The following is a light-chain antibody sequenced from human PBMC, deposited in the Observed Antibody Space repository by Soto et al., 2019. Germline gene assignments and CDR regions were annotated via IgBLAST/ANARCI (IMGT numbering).Light chain of an antibody. J-gene: IGKJ1*01. Sequence: DDVMTQSPLSLPVTLGQPASISCRSSQSLVFSDGNSYLSWFQQRPGQSPRRLIYKVSNRESGVPDRFSGSGSGTDFTLQISRVEAEDVGVYYCMQSTRWPWAFGQGTKVEIK. V-gene: IGKV2-30*01. CDR1: QSLVFSDGNSY. CDR2: KVS. CDR3: MQSTRWPWA.